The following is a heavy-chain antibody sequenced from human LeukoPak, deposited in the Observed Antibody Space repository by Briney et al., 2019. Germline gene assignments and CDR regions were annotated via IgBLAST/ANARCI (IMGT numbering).Heavy chain of an antibody. CDR3: ARAGEYSSSWNGGVFDP. Sequence: SETLSLTCAVYGGSFSGYYWSWIRQPPGKGLEWIGEINHSGSTNYNPSLKSRVTISVDTSKNQFSLKLSSVTAADTAVYYCARAGEYSSSWNGGVFDPWGQGTLVTVSS. CDR2: INHSGST. J-gene: IGHJ5*02. CDR1: GGSFSGYY. D-gene: IGHD6-13*01. V-gene: IGHV4-34*01.